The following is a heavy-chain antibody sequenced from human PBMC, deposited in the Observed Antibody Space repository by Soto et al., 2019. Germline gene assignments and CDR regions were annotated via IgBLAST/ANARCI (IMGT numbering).Heavy chain of an antibody. CDR3: AKDYYGSWSYFDAFDI. D-gene: IGHD3-10*01. CDR1: GFTFSSYA. V-gene: IGHV3-23*01. CDR2: ISGSGGST. J-gene: IGHJ3*02. Sequence: GGSLRLSCAASGFTFSSYAMSWVRQAPGKGLEWVSAISGSGGSTYYADSVKGRFTISRDNSKNTLYLQMNSLRAEDTAVYYCAKDYYGSWSYFDAFDIWGQGTMLTVSS.